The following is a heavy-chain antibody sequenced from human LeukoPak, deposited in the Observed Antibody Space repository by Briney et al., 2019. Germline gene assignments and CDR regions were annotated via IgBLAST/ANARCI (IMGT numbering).Heavy chain of an antibody. V-gene: IGHV3-30*04. CDR2: ISYDGSNK. Sequence: SGGSLRLSCAASGFTFSSYAMHWVRQAPGKGLEWVAVISYDGSNKYYADSVKGRFTISRDNSKNTLYLQMNSLRAEDTAVYYCARARSRRYFDYWGQGTLVTVSS. CDR1: GFTFSSYA. CDR3: ARARSRRYFDY. J-gene: IGHJ4*02.